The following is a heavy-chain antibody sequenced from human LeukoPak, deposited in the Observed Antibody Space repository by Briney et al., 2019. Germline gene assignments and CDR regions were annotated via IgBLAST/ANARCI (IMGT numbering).Heavy chain of an antibody. Sequence: ASVKVSCKASGYTFIGYYLHWVRQAPGQGLEWMGWINPNSGGTNYAQKFQGRVTMTRDTSISTAYMELSRLRSDDTAVYYCARGSIPYDSSGSDAFDIWGQGTMVTVSS. CDR2: INPNSGGT. V-gene: IGHV1-2*02. CDR3: ARGSIPYDSSGSDAFDI. D-gene: IGHD3-22*01. J-gene: IGHJ3*02. CDR1: GYTFIGYY.